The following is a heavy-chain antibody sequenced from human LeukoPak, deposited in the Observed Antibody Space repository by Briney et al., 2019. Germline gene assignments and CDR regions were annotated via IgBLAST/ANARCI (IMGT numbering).Heavy chain of an antibody. CDR1: LYMFTVYY. V-gene: IGHV1-2*02. CDR2: INPNSGGT. D-gene: IGHD6-19*01. J-gene: IGHJ6*03. CDR3: ARVVAVTGAPVYYMDV. Sequence: GASVKVSRMASLYMFTVYYMHWVRQAPGQGLEWMGWINPNSGGTNYAQKFQGRVTMTRDTSISTAYMDLNRLRSDDTAVYYCARVVAVTGAPVYYMDVWGKGTTVTVSS.